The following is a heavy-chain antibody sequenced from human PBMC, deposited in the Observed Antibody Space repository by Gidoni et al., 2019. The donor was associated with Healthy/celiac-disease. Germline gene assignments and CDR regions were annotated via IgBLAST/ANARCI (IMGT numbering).Heavy chain of an antibody. J-gene: IGHJ3*02. CDR1: GGSISSGGYY. V-gene: IGHV4-31*03. Sequence: QVQLQESGPGLVKPSQTLSLTCTVSGGSISSGGYYWSWIRQHPGKGLEWIGYIYYSGSTYYNPSLKSRVTISVDTSKNQFSLKLGSVTAADTAVYYCARAQGFYSGYDEGAFDIWGQGTMVTVSS. CDR3: ARAQGFYSGYDEGAFDI. CDR2: IYYSGST. D-gene: IGHD5-12*01.